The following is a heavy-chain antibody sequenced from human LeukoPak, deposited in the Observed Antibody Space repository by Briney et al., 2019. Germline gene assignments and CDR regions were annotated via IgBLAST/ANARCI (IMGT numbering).Heavy chain of an antibody. D-gene: IGHD6-19*01. V-gene: IGHV4-38-2*01. CDR1: GYSISSGYY. CDR3: ARVSSSGWFFDW. Sequence: SETLSLTCVVSGYSISSGYYWGWLRQPPGKGLEWIGSIFRSGSTYFNPSLKSRVTISVDTSKNQFPLKLSSVTAADTAVYYCARVSSSGWFFDWWSQATLVTVPS. J-gene: IGHJ4*02. CDR2: IFRSGST.